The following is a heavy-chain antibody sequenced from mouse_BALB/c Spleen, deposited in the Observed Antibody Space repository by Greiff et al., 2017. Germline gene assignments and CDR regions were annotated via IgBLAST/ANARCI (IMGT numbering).Heavy chain of an antibody. V-gene: IGHV14-1*02. CDR1: GFNIKDYY. CDR2: IDPENGNT. Sequence: EVKLMESGAELVRPGALVKLSCKASGFNIKDYYMHWVKQRPEQGLEWIGWIDPENGNTIYDPKFQGKASITADTSSNTAYLQLSSLTSEDTAVYYCARWDYGYDGIAYWGQGTLVTVSA. CDR3: ARWDYGYDGIAY. D-gene: IGHD2-2*01. J-gene: IGHJ3*01.